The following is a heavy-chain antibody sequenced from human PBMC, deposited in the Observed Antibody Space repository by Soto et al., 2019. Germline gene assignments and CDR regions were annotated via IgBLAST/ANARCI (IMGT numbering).Heavy chain of an antibody. J-gene: IGHJ4*02. CDR1: GGSISSSSYY. V-gene: IGHV4-39*01. CDR2: IYYSGST. CDR3: ARQPKEHGEITIFGVVIIQGFDY. Sequence: PSETLSLTCTVSGGSISSSSYYWGWIRQPPGKGLEWIGSIYYSGSTYYNPSLKSRVTISVDTSKNQFSLKLSSVTAADTAVYYCARQPKEHGEITIFGVVIIQGFDYWGQGTLVTVSS. D-gene: IGHD3-3*01.